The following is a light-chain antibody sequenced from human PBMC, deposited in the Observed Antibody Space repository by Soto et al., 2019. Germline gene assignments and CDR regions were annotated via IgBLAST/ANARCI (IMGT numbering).Light chain of an antibody. CDR1: QSVSSNY. CDR2: GAS. J-gene: IGKJ2*01. Sequence: EIVLTQSPGTLSLSPGERATLSCRASQSVSSNYLAWYQQKPGQAPRLLIYGASSRATGIPGRFSGSGSGTDFTLTISRLEPEDFAVYYCEQYGRSAYTFGQGTTLEIK. CDR3: EQYGRSAYT. V-gene: IGKV3-20*01.